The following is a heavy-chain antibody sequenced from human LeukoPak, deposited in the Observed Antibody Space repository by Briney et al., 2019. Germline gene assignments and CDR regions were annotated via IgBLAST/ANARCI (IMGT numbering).Heavy chain of an antibody. Sequence: SETLSLTCTVSDNSISSFYWSWIRQPPGKGLEWIGFVYKTGHTNYNPSLKSRVTISVDTSKNQFSLKLSSVAAADTAVYYCARHSMVRGTHIWGQGTMVTVSS. CDR3: ARHSMVRGTHI. D-gene: IGHD3-10*01. CDR1: DNSISSFY. V-gene: IGHV4-59*08. J-gene: IGHJ3*02. CDR2: VYKTGHT.